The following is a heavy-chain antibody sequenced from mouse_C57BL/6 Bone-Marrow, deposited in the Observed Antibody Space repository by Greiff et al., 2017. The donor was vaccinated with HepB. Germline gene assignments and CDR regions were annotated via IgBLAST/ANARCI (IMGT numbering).Heavy chain of an antibody. CDR1: GYAFSSSW. J-gene: IGHJ2*01. V-gene: IGHV1-82*01. Sequence: QVQLKQSGPELVKPGASVKISCKASGYAFSSSWMNWVKQRPGKGLEWIGRIYTGDGDTNHNGKFKGKAKLTAGKSSSTADMQLNRLKSEDSAVDVCERYRDDNSCYFDYWGQGTTLTVSS. D-gene: IGHD2-1*01. CDR3: ERYRDDNSCYFDY. CDR2: IYTGDGDT.